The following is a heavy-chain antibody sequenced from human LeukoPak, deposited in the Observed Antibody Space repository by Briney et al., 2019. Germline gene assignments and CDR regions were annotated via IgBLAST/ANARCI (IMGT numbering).Heavy chain of an antibody. CDR3: ATDNWYVMNL. CDR2: INGDGTMT. Sequence: GGSLRLSCAASRFTGPPFSSHWMHWVRQAQGKGLMWVAHINGDGTMTTYADSVEGRFTISRDNAKNTLFLQMDSLRVEDTAVYYCATDNWYVMNLWGQGTTVTVSS. CDR1: RFTGPPFSSHW. D-gene: IGHD1-20*01. J-gene: IGHJ6*02. V-gene: IGHV3-74*01.